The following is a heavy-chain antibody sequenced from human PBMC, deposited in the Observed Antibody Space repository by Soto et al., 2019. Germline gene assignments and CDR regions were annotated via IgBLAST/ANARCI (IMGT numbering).Heavy chain of an antibody. D-gene: IGHD2-21*02. CDR3: ARVMFCGGDCYSAFDI. Sequence: RASVKVSCKASGYTFTIYYMHCVLQSPLQGLEWMGIINPSGGSTSYAQKFQGRVTMTRDTSTSTVYMELSSLRSEDTAVYYCARVMFCGGDCYSAFDIWGQGTMVTVSS. J-gene: IGHJ3*02. CDR1: GYTFTIYY. V-gene: IGHV1-46*01. CDR2: INPSGGST.